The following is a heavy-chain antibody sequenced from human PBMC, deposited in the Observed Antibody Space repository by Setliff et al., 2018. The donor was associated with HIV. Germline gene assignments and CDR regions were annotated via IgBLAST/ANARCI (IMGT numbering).Heavy chain of an antibody. J-gene: IGHJ4*02. Sequence: SETLSLTCAVYGGSFSAYYWGWIRQPPGKGLEWIGSIYYSGSTYYNPSLNSRVTISVDASKNQFSLKLSSVTAADTAVYYCASLPPLYDSSGYYFDYWGQGTLVTVSS. V-gene: IGHV4-39*01. CDR1: GGSFSAYY. CDR2: IYYSGST. D-gene: IGHD3-22*01. CDR3: ASLPPLYDSSGYYFDY.